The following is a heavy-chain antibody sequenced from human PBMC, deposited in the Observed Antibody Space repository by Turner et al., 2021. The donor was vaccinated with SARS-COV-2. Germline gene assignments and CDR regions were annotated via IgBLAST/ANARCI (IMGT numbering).Heavy chain of an antibody. CDR3: ARGRIMITFGGVIPNWFDP. J-gene: IGHJ5*02. CDR1: GGSISSSSYY. Sequence: QLQLQESGPGLVKPSETLSLTCTVSGGSISSSSYYWDWFRQPPGKGLEWIGSSYYSGSTYYNPSLKSRVTISVDTSKNQFSLKLSSVTAADTAVYYCARGRIMITFGGVIPNWFDPWGQGTLVTVSS. CDR2: SYYSGST. D-gene: IGHD3-16*02. V-gene: IGHV4-39*01.